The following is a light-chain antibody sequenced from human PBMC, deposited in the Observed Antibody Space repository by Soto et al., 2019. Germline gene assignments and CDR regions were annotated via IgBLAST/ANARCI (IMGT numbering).Light chain of an antibody. CDR1: QSLGHKY. Sequence: EFVLTQSPGTLSLSPGERATLSYGTSQSLGHKYLAWYQQKPGQAPRLLIHGVSSRATGIPDRFSGSGSGTDFTLTISRLEPEDFAVYYCQLYSGSPWTFGQGTKVELK. J-gene: IGKJ1*01. V-gene: IGKV3-20*01. CDR2: GVS. CDR3: QLYSGSPWT.